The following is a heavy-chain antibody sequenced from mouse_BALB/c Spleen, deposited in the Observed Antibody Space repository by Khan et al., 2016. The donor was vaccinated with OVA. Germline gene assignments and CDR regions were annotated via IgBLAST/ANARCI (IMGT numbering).Heavy chain of an antibody. D-gene: IGHD2-10*01. CDR1: GFSLTGYG. CDR2: IWGDGST. J-gene: IGHJ4*01. CDR3: ARAYYANYREAMDY. V-gene: IGHV2-6-7*01. Sequence: QVQLKESGPGLVAPSQSRSITCTVSGFSLTGYGVNWVRQPPGKGLEWLGMIWGDGSTDYNSALKSRLSITKDNSKSQVFLKMNSLQTDDTARYYCARAYYANYREAMDYWGQGNSVTVSS.